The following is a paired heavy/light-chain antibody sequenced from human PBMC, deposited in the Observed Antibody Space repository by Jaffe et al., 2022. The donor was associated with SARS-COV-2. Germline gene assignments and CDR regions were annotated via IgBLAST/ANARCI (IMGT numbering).Heavy chain of an antibody. V-gene: IGHV4-39*06. Sequence: RLHLQESGPGLVKPSETLSLTCTVSSGSYSSRNYYWGWIRQPPGKGLEWIGSIFYDGSTYYNPSLKSRVTLSVDASKTQFSLKLNSVTAADTAMYFCAECREVQAFDPWGQGILVIVSS. D-gene: IGHD1-26*01. CDR2: IFYDGST. CDR1: SGSYSSRNYY. J-gene: IGHJ5*02. CDR3: AECREVQAFDP.
Light chain of an antibody. Sequence: QSVLTQPPSASGTPGQRVTISCSGSSSNIGTNTVNWYQHLPGTAPKLLIYSNNQRPSGVPDRFSGSKSGTSASLAISGLQSEDEADYFCAAWDDDVNGPDWVFGGGTKLTVL. V-gene: IGLV1-44*01. CDR2: SNN. J-gene: IGLJ3*02. CDR1: SSNIGTNT. CDR3: AAWDDDVNGPDWV.